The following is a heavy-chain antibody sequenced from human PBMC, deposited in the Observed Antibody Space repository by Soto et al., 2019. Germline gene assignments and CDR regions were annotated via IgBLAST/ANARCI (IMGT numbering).Heavy chain of an antibody. CDR1: GYTFSNYG. J-gene: IGHJ5*02. CDR3: ARVVPGAEAWFGP. D-gene: IGHD2-2*01. Sequence: QVQLVQSGGEVKRPGASVKVSCKTSGYTFSNYGITWVRQAPGQPLEWLGWISLYSDGTNYAQKFQGRVSMTTDTSTTTAYMELRSLRSDDTAVYYCARVVPGAEAWFGPWGQGTRVNVSS. CDR2: ISLYSDGT. V-gene: IGHV1-18*01.